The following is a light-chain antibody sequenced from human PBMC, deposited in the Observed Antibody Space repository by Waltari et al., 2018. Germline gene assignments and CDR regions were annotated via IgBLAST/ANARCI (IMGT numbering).Light chain of an antibody. J-gene: IGKJ1*01. CDR3: QQSKIWPA. CDR1: QGISSD. CDR2: GAS. Sequence: EIVMTQSPATLSVSPGESATLSCRASQGISSDLAWYQQKPGQAPRLLIFGASTRATGVPARFSGSGSGIEFTLTISSLQSEDFGVYYCQQSKIWPAFGQGTKVEIK. V-gene: IGKV3-15*01.